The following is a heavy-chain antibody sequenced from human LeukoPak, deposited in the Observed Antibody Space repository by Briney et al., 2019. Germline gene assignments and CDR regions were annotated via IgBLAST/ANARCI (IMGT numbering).Heavy chain of an antibody. J-gene: IGHJ6*02. V-gene: IGHV3-30-3*01. CDR2: ISYDGSNK. D-gene: IGHD6-13*01. CDR1: GFTFSSYA. Sequence: GGSLRLPCAASGFTFSSYAMHWVRQAPGKGLEWVAVISYDGSNKYYADSVKGRFTISRDNSKNTLYLQMNSLRAEDTAVYYCARDRLRSSSWPPYYYYYYGMDVWGQGTTVTVSS. CDR3: ARDRLRSSSWPPYYYYYYGMDV.